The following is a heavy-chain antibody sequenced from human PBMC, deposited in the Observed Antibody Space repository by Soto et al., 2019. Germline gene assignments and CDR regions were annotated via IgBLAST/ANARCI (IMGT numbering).Heavy chain of an antibody. V-gene: IGHV1-18*04. CDR2: ISAYNGNT. CDR1: GYTFTSYG. Sequence: ASVKVSCKASGYTFTSYGISWVRQAPGQGLERMGWISAYNGNTNYAQKLQGRVTMTTDTSTSTAYMELRSLRSDDTAVYYCARDYYDSSGYPTERRYYYGMDVWGQGTTVTVSS. CDR3: ARDYYDSSGYPTERRYYYGMDV. D-gene: IGHD3-22*01. J-gene: IGHJ6*02.